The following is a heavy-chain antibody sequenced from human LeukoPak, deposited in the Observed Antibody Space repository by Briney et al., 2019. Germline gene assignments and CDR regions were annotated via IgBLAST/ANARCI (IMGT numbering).Heavy chain of an antibody. J-gene: IGHJ4*02. D-gene: IGHD6-25*01. Sequence: PGRSLRLSCAASGFTFSSSGMHWVRQAPGKGLEWVAVIWYDGNDKYYADSVKGRFTISRDNSKNTLSLQMNSLRAEDTAVYYCAPDLRGSASSLDDWGQGTLVTVSS. CDR2: IWYDGNDK. CDR1: GFTFSSSG. CDR3: APDLRGSASSLDD. V-gene: IGHV3-33*01.